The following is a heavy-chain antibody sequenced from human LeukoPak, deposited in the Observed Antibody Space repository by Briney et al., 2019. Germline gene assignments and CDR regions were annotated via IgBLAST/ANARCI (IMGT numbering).Heavy chain of an antibody. D-gene: IGHD3-22*01. J-gene: IGHJ4*02. V-gene: IGHV4-59*01. CDR1: GGSISSYY. CDR3: ARARLDSSGRSDY. Sequence: PSETLSLTCTVSGGSISSYYWSWLREPPGKGLEWIGYIYYGGSTDYNPSLKSRVTISKDTSKTQFSLRLSSVTAADTAVYYCARARLDSSGRSDYWGQGTLVTVSS. CDR2: IYYGGST.